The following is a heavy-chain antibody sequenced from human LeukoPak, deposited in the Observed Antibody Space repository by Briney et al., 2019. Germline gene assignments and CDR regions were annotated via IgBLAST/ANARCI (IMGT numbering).Heavy chain of an antibody. D-gene: IGHD4-17*01. CDR3: AQDRGATVTTFAH. CDR2: ISASGGGR. CDR1: GFTFSLYV. J-gene: IGHJ4*02. Sequence: PGGSLRLSCAASGFTFSLYVMSWVRQAPGKGLEGGSGISASGGGRYYADFVKGRFTISRDNSRNTVFLQVNSLRGDDTAVYYCAQDRGATVTTFAHWGLGTLVTVSS. V-gene: IGHV3-23*01.